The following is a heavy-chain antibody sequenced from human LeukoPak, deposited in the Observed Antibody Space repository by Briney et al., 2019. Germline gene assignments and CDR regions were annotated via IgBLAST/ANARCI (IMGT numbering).Heavy chain of an antibody. CDR3: AKVGDRIVVVPAAILGAFDI. CDR1: GFTFSNYG. Sequence: GGSLRLSCAASGFTFSNYGMTWVRQAPGKGLQWVSAISGSGGTTYYADSVRGRFTISRDNSKNTLYLQMNSLRAEDTAVYYCAKVGDRIVVVPAAILGAFDIWGQGTMVTVSS. CDR2: ISGSGGTT. V-gene: IGHV3-23*01. D-gene: IGHD2-2*02. J-gene: IGHJ3*02.